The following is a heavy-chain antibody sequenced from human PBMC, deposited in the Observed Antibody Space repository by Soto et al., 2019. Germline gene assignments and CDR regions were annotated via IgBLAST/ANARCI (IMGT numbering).Heavy chain of an antibody. Sequence: GASVKVSSKASGYTFTAYFMHWVRQAPGQGIEWIVIISLSGGSTNYAQKFQGRVAMTWDTSTSTVYVDLSSLRSDDTAVYYCARPLFRSSSFFFDYWGQGTLVTVSS. CDR2: ISLSGGST. CDR3: ARPLFRSSSFFFDY. D-gene: IGHD6-6*01. J-gene: IGHJ4*02. CDR1: GYTFTAYF. V-gene: IGHV1-46*01.